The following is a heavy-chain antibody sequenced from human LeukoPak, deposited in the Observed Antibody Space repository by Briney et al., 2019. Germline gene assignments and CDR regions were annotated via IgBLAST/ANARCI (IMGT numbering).Heavy chain of an antibody. D-gene: IGHD3-22*01. V-gene: IGHV5-51*01. CDR3: ARRPYYYDSSGYYYED. CDR1: GYSFTSYW. J-gene: IGHJ4*02. Sequence: GESLKISCKGSGYSFTSYWIGWVRQMPGKGLEGMGIIYPGDSDTRYSPSFQGQVTISADKSISTAYLQWSSQKASDTAMYYCARRPYYYDSSGYYYEDWGQGTLVTVSS. CDR2: IYPGDSDT.